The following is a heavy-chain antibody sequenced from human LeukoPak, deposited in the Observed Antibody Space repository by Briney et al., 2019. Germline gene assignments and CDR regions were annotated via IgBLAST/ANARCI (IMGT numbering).Heavy chain of an antibody. CDR1: GYTFTSYD. D-gene: IGHD3-22*01. Sequence: ASVKVSCKASGYTFTSYDINWVRQATGQGLEWMGWMNPNSGNTGYAQKFQGRVTMTRNTSISTAYMELSSLRSEDTAVYYCATSSGYYYYYGMDVWGQGTTVTVSS. CDR3: ATSSGYYYYYGMDV. J-gene: IGHJ6*02. CDR2: MNPNSGNT. V-gene: IGHV1-8*01.